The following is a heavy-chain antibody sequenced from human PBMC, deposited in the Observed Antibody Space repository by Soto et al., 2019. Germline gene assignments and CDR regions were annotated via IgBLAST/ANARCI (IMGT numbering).Heavy chain of an antibody. Sequence: EVQVLESGGGLVQPGGSLRLSCSASGFTFNDINWVRQAPGKGLEWISRITGCGHTDYVDSVKGRFTISRDNSKNTVYLQMNSLRADDTAVYYCAKDRSGWGSFDIWGQGTVVTVSS. CDR2: ITGCGHT. CDR3: AKDRSGWGSFDI. V-gene: IGHV3-23*01. J-gene: IGHJ3*02. D-gene: IGHD3-16*01. CDR1: GFTFND.